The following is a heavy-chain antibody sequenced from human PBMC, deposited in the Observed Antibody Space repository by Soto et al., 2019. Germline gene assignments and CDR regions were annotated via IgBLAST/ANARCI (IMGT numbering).Heavy chain of an antibody. CDR3: AKVPSGIAAAGTLVY. CDR1: GFTFSSYG. J-gene: IGHJ4*02. V-gene: IGHV3-33*06. D-gene: IGHD6-13*01. CDR2: IWYDGSNK. Sequence: GGSLRLSCAASGFTFSSYGMHWVRQAPGKGLEWVAVIWYDGSNKYYADSVKGRFTISRDNSKNTLYLQMNSLRAEDTAVYYCAKVPSGIAAAGTLVYWGQGTLVTVSS.